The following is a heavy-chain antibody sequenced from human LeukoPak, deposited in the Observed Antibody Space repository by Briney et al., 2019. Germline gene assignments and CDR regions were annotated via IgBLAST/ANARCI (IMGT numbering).Heavy chain of an antibody. Sequence: SETLSLTCAVSGYSISSGYYGGWIRQPPGKGLEWIGSIYHSGSTYYNPSLKSRVTIPVDTSKNQFSLKLSSVTAADTAVYYCARSNYGYPDYWGQGTLVTVSS. V-gene: IGHV4-38-2*01. J-gene: IGHJ4*02. D-gene: IGHD5-18*01. CDR1: GYSISSGYY. CDR3: ARSNYGYPDY. CDR2: IYHSGST.